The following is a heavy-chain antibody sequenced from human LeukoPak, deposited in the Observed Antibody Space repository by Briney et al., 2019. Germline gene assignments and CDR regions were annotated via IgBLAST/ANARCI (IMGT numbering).Heavy chain of an antibody. D-gene: IGHD1-26*01. CDR3: ARAQSGSQGSLVYFDY. CDR1: GFTFSSYG. Sequence: QPGGSLRLSCAASGFTFSSYGMHWVRQAPGKGLEWVAVIWYDGSNKYYGDSVKGRFTISRDNSKNTLYLQMNSLRAEDTAVYYCARAQSGSQGSLVYFDYWGQGTLVTVSS. CDR2: IWYDGSNK. V-gene: IGHV3-33*01. J-gene: IGHJ4*02.